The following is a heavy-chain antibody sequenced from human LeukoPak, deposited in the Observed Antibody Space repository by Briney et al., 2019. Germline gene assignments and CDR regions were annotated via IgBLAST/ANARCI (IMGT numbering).Heavy chain of an antibody. V-gene: IGHV1-46*01. Sequence: ASVNVSCKASGYTFTSYYMHWVRQAPGQGLEWMGIINPSGGSTSYAQKFQGRVTMTRDMSTSTVYMELSSLRSEDTAVYCCARGGFYTAMAEYYFDYWGQGTLVTVSS. CDR3: ARGGFYTAMAEYYFDY. CDR1: GYTFTSYY. J-gene: IGHJ4*02. D-gene: IGHD5-18*01. CDR2: INPSGGST.